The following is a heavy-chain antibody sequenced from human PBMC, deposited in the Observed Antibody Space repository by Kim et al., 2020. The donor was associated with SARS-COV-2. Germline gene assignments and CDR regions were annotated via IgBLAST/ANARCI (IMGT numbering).Heavy chain of an antibody. CDR3: ASWGDFVVVPVASEQLLDDY. V-gene: IGHV1-69*02. D-gene: IGHD2-2*01. Sequence: SVKVSCKASGGTFSSYTISWVRQAPGQGLEWMGRIIPILGIANYAQKFQGKVTITADKSTSPAYMELSSLRSEDTAVYYCASWGDFVVVPVASEQLLDDYWGQGTLVTVSS. J-gene: IGHJ4*02. CDR1: GGTFSSYT. CDR2: IIPILGIA.